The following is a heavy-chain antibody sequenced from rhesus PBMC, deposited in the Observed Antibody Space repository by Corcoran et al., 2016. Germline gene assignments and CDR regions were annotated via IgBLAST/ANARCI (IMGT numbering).Heavy chain of an antibody. V-gene: IGHV4-169*01. CDR2: SYGSGSST. Sequence: QLQLQESGPGLVKPSETLSVTCAVSGGSISSSYWSWIRQAPGKGLEWMGYSYGSGSSTNYNPSLKSRVTLSVDTSKNQLSLKLSSVTAVDTAVYYCARGGRAAGAYWYFDLWGPGTPITISS. J-gene: IGHJ2*01. CDR3: ARGGRAAGAYWYFDL. D-gene: IGHD6-25*01. CDR1: GGSISSSY.